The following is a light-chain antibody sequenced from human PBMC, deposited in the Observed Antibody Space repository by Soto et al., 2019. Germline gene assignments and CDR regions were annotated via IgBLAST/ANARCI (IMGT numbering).Light chain of an antibody. CDR2: AAS. V-gene: IGKV1-39*01. J-gene: IGKJ2*01. CDR1: QRVSNY. CDR3: QQIYSTPRT. Sequence: DIQMTQSPSSLSASVGDRVTITCRASQRVSNYLNWYQQKPEKAPKLLIYAASSLQSGVPSRFSGSGSGTDFTLTISSLQPEDFATYYCQQIYSTPRTFGQGTKLEIK.